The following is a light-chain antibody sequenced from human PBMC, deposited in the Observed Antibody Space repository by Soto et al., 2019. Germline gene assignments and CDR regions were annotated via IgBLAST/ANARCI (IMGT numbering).Light chain of an antibody. Sequence: DIQLTQSPSFLSASVGDRVTITCRASQGISSYLAWYQQKPGKAPKLLIYAASTFQSGVPSRFRGSGSGTEFTFTISSLQPEDFATYYCQQLNSYPFLTFGGGTKVEIK. CDR2: AAS. CDR3: QQLNSYPFLT. CDR1: QGISSY. J-gene: IGKJ4*01. V-gene: IGKV1-9*01.